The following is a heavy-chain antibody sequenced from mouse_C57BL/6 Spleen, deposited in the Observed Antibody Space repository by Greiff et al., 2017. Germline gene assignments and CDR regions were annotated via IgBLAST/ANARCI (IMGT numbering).Heavy chain of an antibody. J-gene: IGHJ2*01. Sequence: QVQLQQPGAELVKPGASVKLSCKASGYTFTSYWMHWVKQRPGQGLEWIGMIHPNSGSTNYNEKFKSKATLTVDKSSRTAYMQLSSLTSEDCAVYYCAREGSHFDYWGQGTTLTVSS. CDR1: GYTFTSYW. CDR2: IHPNSGST. CDR3: AREGSHFDY. V-gene: IGHV1-64*01.